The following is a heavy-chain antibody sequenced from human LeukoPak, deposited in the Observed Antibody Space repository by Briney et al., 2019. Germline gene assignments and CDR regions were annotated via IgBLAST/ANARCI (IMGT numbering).Heavy chain of an antibody. D-gene: IGHD6-19*01. J-gene: IGHJ4*02. CDR1: GFAFGSEA. Sequence: PGGSLRLSCAVSGFAFGSEAMSWVRQSPARGLEWVASISPGGGTTYYADSVKGRFTISRDNSKNTLYLQMNSLRAEDTAVYYCATAYSSGWYPIFDYWGQGTLVTVSS. CDR3: ATAYSSGWYPIFDY. CDR2: ISPGGGTT. V-gene: IGHV3-23*01.